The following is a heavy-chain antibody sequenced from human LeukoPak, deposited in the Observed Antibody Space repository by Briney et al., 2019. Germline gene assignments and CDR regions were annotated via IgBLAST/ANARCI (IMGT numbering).Heavy chain of an antibody. CDR3: ARASFPYYFDY. D-gene: IGHD2/OR15-2a*01. J-gene: IGHJ4*02. Sequence: GGSLRLSCAASGFSVSSKYMSWGRQAPGKGLEWVSVIYSGGSTYYADSVKGRFTISRDNSKNTLYIQMNSLRADDTAVYYCARASFPYYFDYWGQGTLVTVSS. V-gene: IGHV3-53*01. CDR2: IYSGGST. CDR1: GFSVSSKY.